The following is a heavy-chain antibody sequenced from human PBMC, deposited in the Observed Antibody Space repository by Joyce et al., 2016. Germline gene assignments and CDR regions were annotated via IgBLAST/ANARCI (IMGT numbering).Heavy chain of an antibody. Sequence: EVQLVESGGGLVKPGGSLRLSCAASGFTFSSYCMSWVRQAPGKGLEWVSYLSSSSSYIKYTDSVKGRFTISRDNAKNSLYLQMNSLRVEDTAVYYCARSSYTNGIFDYWGQGTLVTVSS. D-gene: IGHD2-8*01. CDR1: GFTFSSYC. CDR3: ARSSYTNGIFDY. CDR2: LSSSSSYI. J-gene: IGHJ4*02. V-gene: IGHV3-21*01.